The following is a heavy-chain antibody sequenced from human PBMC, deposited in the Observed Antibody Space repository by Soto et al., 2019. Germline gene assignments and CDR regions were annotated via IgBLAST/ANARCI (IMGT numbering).Heavy chain of an antibody. CDR3: ARVADNDYVWGSYHFDY. CDR1: GYTFTSYY. D-gene: IGHD3-16*02. CDR2: INPSGGST. J-gene: IGHJ4*02. V-gene: IGHV1-46*01. Sequence: ASVKVSCKASGYTFTSYYMHWVRQAPGQGLEWMGIINPSGGSTSYAQKFQGRVTVTRDTSTSTVYMELSSLRSEDTAVYYCARVADNDYVWGSYHFDYWGQGTLVTVSS.